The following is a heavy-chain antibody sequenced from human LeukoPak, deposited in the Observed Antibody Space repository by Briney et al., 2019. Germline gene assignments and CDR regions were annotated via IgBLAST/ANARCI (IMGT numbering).Heavy chain of an antibody. Sequence: GASVKVSCKASGYTFNSYLISWVRQVPGQGLEWMGWISGHNGNIDYAQKFKDRVTLTTDTSTSTACMELRSLTSDDTAVYYCARIWAEFQLVSDFWGQGTLITVSP. CDR3: ARIWAEFQLVSDF. D-gene: IGHD3-10*01. V-gene: IGHV1-18*01. CDR2: ISGHNGNI. J-gene: IGHJ4*02. CDR1: GYTFNSYL.